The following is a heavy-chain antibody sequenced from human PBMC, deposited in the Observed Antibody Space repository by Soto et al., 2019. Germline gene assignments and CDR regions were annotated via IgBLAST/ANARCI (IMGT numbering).Heavy chain of an antibody. D-gene: IGHD6-19*01. Sequence: EVQLVESGGGLVQPGGSLRLSCAASGFTFSSYDMHWVRQATGKGLEWVSAIGTAGDTYYPGSVKGRFTISRENAKNSLYLQMNSLRAEDTAVYSCARDLHLGDSSGWYVRCGMDVWGQGTTVTVSS. J-gene: IGHJ6*02. CDR3: ARDLHLGDSSGWYVRCGMDV. CDR1: GFTFSSYD. CDR2: IGTAGDT. V-gene: IGHV3-13*01.